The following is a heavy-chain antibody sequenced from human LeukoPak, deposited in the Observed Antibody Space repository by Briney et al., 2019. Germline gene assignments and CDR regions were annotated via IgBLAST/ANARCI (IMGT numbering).Heavy chain of an antibody. CDR1: GYTFSRYW. CDR2: INEDGSST. CDR3: TTDTFGARDS. J-gene: IGHJ4*02. D-gene: IGHD3-10*01. V-gene: IGHV3-74*01. Sequence: GGSLRLSCAASGYTFSRYWMHWVRQGPGKGLVWVSRINEDGSSTSYAESVRGRFTISRDNAKNTLYLQMNSLRAEDAAVYYCTTDTFGARDSWGQGALVTVSS.